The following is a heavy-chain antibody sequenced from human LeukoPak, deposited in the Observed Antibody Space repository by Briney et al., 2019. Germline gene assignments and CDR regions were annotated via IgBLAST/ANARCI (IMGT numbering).Heavy chain of an antibody. V-gene: IGHV1-69*13. J-gene: IGHJ4*02. CDR2: IIPIFGTA. D-gene: IGHD6-19*01. CDR1: GGTFSSYA. Sequence: EASVKVSCKASGGTFSSYAISWVRQAPGQGLEWMGGIIPIFGTANYAQKFQGRVTITADESTSTAYMELSSLRSEDTAVYYCARDDPLYSSGWYPLDYWGQGTLVTVSS. CDR3: ARDDPLYSSGWYPLDY.